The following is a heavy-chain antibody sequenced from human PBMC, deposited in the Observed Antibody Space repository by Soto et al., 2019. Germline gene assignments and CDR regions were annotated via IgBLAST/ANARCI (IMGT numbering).Heavy chain of an antibody. CDR3: ARGDRGAFDL. D-gene: IGHD1-26*01. V-gene: IGHV3-74*01. CDR1: GFTWRYYW. J-gene: IGHJ3*01. Sequence: GSLRLSCAAYGFTWRYYWMHWVRQAPGKGLVWVSRIHSDGSSTTYADFVKGRFIISRDNARNTVDLQMNSVRVEDTAVYYCARGDRGAFDLWGQGTVVTVSS. CDR2: IHSDGSST.